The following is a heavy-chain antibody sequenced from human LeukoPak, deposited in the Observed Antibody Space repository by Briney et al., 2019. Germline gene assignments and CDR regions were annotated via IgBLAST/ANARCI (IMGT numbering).Heavy chain of an antibody. CDR1: GYTLNTYG. J-gene: IGHJ4*02. Sequence: ASVKVSCKASGYTLNTYGITWVRQAPGQGLEWMGWITTYNGNKNYAQKVQGRVTMTKDTSTSTAYMELRSLTSDDTAVYYCARGVIQMDYWGQGTLVTVSS. D-gene: IGHD2/OR15-2a*01. V-gene: IGHV1-18*01. CDR2: ITTYNGNK. CDR3: ARGVIQMDY.